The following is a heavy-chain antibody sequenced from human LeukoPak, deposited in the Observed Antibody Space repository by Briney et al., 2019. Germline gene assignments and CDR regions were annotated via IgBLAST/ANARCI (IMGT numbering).Heavy chain of an antibody. J-gene: IGHJ4*02. D-gene: IGHD6-19*01. CDR2: IYYSGST. V-gene: IGHV4-59*11. CDR3: ARDRGSGWYGIDY. Sequence: SETLSLTCTVSHGSISSHYWSWIRQPPGKGLEWIGHIYYSGSTTYNPSLQSRVTISIDTSKNQLSLKLRSVSVADTAVYYCARDRGSGWYGIDYWGQGTLVTVSS. CDR1: HGSISSHY.